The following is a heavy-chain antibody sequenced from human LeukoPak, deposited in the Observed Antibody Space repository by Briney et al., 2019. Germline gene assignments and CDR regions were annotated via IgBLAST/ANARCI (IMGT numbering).Heavy chain of an antibody. V-gene: IGHV1-69*06. CDR2: IIPIFGTA. CDR3: AREGRPSYSSSSFYYYYYMDV. J-gene: IGHJ6*03. Sequence: GASVKVSCKASGGTFSSYAISWVRQAPGQGLEWMGGIIPIFGTANYAQKFQGRVTITADKSTSTAYMELSSLRSEDTAVYYCAREGRPSYSSSSFYYYYYMDVWGKGTTGTVSS. D-gene: IGHD6-6*01. CDR1: GGTFSSYA.